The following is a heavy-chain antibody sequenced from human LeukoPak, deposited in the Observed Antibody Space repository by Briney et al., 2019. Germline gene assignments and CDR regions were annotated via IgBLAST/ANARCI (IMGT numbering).Heavy chain of an antibody. CDR1: GYSISSGYY. D-gene: IGHD2-2*01. CDR3: ARDEASSLYYFDY. J-gene: IGHJ4*02. CDR2: IYYSGST. V-gene: IGHV4-38-2*02. Sequence: SETLSLTCTVSGYSISSGYYWGWIRQPPGKGLEWIGSIYYSGSTYYNPSLKSRVTISVDTSKNQFSLKLGSVTAADTAVYYCARDEASSLYYFDYWGQGTLVTVSS.